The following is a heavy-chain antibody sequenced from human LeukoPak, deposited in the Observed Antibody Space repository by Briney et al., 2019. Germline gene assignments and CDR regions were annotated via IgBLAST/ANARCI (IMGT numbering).Heavy chain of an antibody. CDR3: ATESYYGSGRRYMDV. CDR1: GSTLTDLS. J-gene: IGHJ6*03. D-gene: IGHD3-10*01. Sequence: GASVKVSCKVSGSTLTDLSMHWVRQAPGKGLEWLGGFDPEDGETIYAQKFQGRVTMTEDTSTDTAYMELSSLRSEDTAVYYCATESYYGSGRRYMDVWGKGTTVTVSS. CDR2: FDPEDGET. V-gene: IGHV1-24*01.